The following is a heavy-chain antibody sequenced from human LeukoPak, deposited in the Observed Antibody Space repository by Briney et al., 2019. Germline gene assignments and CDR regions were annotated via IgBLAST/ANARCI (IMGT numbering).Heavy chain of an antibody. CDR1: GFTFSSYW. CDR2: INSDGRST. D-gene: IGHD1-7*01. V-gene: IGHV3-74*01. J-gene: IGHJ4*02. Sequence: GGSLRLSCAASGFTFSSYWMHWVRQAPGKGLVWVSRINSDGRSTSYADSVKGRFTISRDNPKNSLYLQMNSLRAEDTALYYCARDGYNWNWGVFDYWGQGTLVTVSS. CDR3: ARDGYNWNWGVFDY.